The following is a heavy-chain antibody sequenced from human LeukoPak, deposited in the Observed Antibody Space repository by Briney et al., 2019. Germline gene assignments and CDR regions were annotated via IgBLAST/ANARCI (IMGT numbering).Heavy chain of an antibody. CDR1: GGSFSGYY. CDR2: INHSGST. D-gene: IGHD6-13*01. V-gene: IGHV4-34*01. Sequence: SETLSLTCAVYGGSFSGYYWSWIRQPPGKGLEWIGEINHSGSTNYNPSLKSRVTISVDTSKNQFSLKLSSVTAADTAVYYCARGQVPSSSWNFYWGQGTLVTVSS. J-gene: IGHJ4*02. CDR3: ARGQVPSSSWNFY.